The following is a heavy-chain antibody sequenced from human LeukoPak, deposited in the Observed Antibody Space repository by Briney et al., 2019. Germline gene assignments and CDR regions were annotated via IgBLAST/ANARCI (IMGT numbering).Heavy chain of an antibody. V-gene: IGHV3-33*01. J-gene: IGHJ4*02. D-gene: IGHD3-10*01. CDR1: GFAFNTYA. CDR3: ARGIFGSGSYPDY. Sequence: GGSLRLSCEASGFAFNTYAMHWVRQAPGKGLEWVTLIWHDGSHKFYLDSVRGRFTISRDNSRNTVYLQMNGLRAEDTAVYYCARGIFGSGSYPDYWGQGTLVTVSS. CDR2: IWHDGSHK.